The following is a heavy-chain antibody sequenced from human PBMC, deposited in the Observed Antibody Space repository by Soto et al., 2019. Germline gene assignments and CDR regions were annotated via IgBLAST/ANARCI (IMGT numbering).Heavy chain of an antibody. CDR3: TQYYYDISGYVDY. D-gene: IGHD3-22*01. CDR1: GFTFSNAW. CDR2: IKSKTDGGTT. J-gene: IGHJ4*02. Sequence: GGSLRLSCAASGFTFSNAWMSWVRQAPGKGLEWVGRIKSKTDGGTTDYAAPVKGRFTISRDDSKNTMYLQMNSLKTEDTAVYYCTQYYYDISGYVDYWGQGTLVTVSS. V-gene: IGHV3-15*01.